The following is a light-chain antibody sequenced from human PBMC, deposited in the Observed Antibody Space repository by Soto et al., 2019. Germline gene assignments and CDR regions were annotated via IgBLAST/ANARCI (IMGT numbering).Light chain of an antibody. CDR1: TSDFGFYNY. J-gene: IGLJ1*01. V-gene: IGLV2-14*01. CDR2: EVT. CDR3: SSYTSSTDYV. Sequence: QSVLTQPPSVSGAPGQRVTISCTGTTSDFGFYNYVSWYQHHPGKAPKLLIYEVTNRHSGVSNRFSGSKSGNTASLTISWLQAEDEADYYCSSYTSSTDYVFGTGTKVTVL.